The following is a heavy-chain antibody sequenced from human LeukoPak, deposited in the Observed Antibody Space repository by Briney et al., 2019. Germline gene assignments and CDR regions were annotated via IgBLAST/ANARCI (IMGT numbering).Heavy chain of an antibody. CDR1: GYTFTGYY. CDR2: INPNSGGT. V-gene: IGHV1-2*02. Sequence: GASVKVSCKASGYTFTGYYMHWVRQAPGQGLEWMGWINPNSGGTNYAQKFQGRVTMTRDTSISTAYMELSRLRSDDTAVYYCARDHDYGALTTWFDPWGQGTLVTVSS. J-gene: IGHJ5*02. CDR3: ARDHDYGALTTWFDP. D-gene: IGHD4-17*01.